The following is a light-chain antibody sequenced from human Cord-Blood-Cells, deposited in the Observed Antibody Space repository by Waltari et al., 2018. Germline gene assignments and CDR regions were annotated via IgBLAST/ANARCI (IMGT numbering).Light chain of an antibody. CDR3: QQYDNLPVT. J-gene: IGKJ3*01. Sequence: DIQMTQSPSSLSASVGDRVTITCQASQDISNYLNWYQQKPGKAPKLLIYDASNLETGFPSRFSGSGSGTEFTFTISSLQPEDIATYYCQQYDNLPVTFGPGTKVDIK. V-gene: IGKV1-33*01. CDR1: QDISNY. CDR2: DAS.